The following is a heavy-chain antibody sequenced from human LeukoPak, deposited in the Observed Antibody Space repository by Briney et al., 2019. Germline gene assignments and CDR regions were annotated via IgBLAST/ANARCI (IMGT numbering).Heavy chain of an antibody. CDR3: ARADTAMVPFDY. D-gene: IGHD5-18*01. Sequence: GGCLRLSCAASGFTFSSYWMSWVRQAPGKGLEWVANIKQDGSEKYYVDSVKGQFTISRDNAKNSLYLQMNSLRAEDTAVYYCARADTAMVPFDYWGQGTLVTVSS. V-gene: IGHV3-7*03. CDR2: IKQDGSEK. J-gene: IGHJ4*02. CDR1: GFTFSSYW.